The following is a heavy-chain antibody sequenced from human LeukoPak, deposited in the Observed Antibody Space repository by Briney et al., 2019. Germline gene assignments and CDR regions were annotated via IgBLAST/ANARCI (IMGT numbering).Heavy chain of an antibody. J-gene: IGHJ6*02. Sequence: ASVKVSCKASGYTFTSYGISWVRHAPGQGREWMGWISAYNGNTNYAQKLQGRVTMTTDTSTSTAYMELRSLRSDDTAVYYCARGAASYYYYYGMDVWGQGTTVTVSS. CDR1: GYTFTSYG. V-gene: IGHV1-18*01. D-gene: IGHD5-18*01. CDR3: ARGAASYYYYYGMDV. CDR2: ISAYNGNT.